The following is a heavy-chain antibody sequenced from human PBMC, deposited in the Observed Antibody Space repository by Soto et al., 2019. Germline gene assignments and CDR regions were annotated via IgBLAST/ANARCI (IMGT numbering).Heavy chain of an antibody. Sequence: EVQQVDSGGGLVQPGGSLRLSCAASGFTFSSYWMNWVRQAPGKGLEWVANIKQDGTEKFYVDSVKDRFTISRDNAKNSLYLQLDRLRVDDTAVYYCAGGTGWFIVDWGQGTLVTVSS. J-gene: IGHJ4*02. D-gene: IGHD6-19*01. CDR3: AGGTGWFIVD. CDR1: GFTFSSYW. V-gene: IGHV3-7*02. CDR2: IKQDGTEK.